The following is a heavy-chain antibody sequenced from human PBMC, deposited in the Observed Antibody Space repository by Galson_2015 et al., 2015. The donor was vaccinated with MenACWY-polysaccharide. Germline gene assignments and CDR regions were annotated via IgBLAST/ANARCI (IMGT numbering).Heavy chain of an antibody. D-gene: IGHD3-22*01. V-gene: IGHV4-4*02. Sequence: SETLSLTCAVSGGSISSSNWWSWVRQPPGKGLEWIGEIYHSGTTNYNPSLKSRVTISVDKSKNQFSLKLSSLTAADTAVYYCARGYYDSGYYFDYWGQGTLVTVSS. J-gene: IGHJ4*02. CDR2: IYHSGTT. CDR3: ARGYYDSGYYFDY. CDR1: GGSISSSNW.